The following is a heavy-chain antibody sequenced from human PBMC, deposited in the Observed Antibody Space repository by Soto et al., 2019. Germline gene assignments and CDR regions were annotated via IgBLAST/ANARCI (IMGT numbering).Heavy chain of an antibody. V-gene: IGHV4-34*01. CDR1: GGSFSGYY. Sequence: SDTLSLTCAVYGGSFSGYYWSWIRQPPGKGLEWIGEINHSGSTNYNPSLKSRVTISVDTSKNQFSLKLSSVTAADTAVYYCARGVVKRSRGVIWTKGWLDPWGQGTLVTVSS. CDR3: ARGVVKRSRGVIWTKGWLDP. D-gene: IGHD3-10*01. CDR2: INHSGST. J-gene: IGHJ5*02.